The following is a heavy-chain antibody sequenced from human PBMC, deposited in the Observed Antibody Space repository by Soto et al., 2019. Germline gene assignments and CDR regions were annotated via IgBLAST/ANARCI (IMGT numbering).Heavy chain of an antibody. CDR3: ASTLAVAGFDY. J-gene: IGHJ4*02. V-gene: IGHV3-23*01. D-gene: IGHD6-19*01. CDR1: GFTFSSYA. CDR2: ISGSGGST. Sequence: GGSLRLSCAASGFTFSSYAMSWVRQAPGKGLEWVSAISGSGGSTYYADSVKGRFTISGDNSKNTLYLQMNSLRAEDTAVYYCASTLAVAGFDYWGQGTLVTVSS.